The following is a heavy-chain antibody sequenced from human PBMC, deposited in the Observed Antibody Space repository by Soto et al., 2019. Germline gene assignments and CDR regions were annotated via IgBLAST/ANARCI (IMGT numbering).Heavy chain of an antibody. D-gene: IGHD6-19*01. J-gene: IGHJ4*02. CDR2: ISGSGGST. CDR1: GFTFSSYA. CDR3: ARAVAGTSYYFDY. V-gene: IGHV3-23*01. Sequence: GGSLRLSCAASGFTFSSYAMSWVRQAPGKGLEWVSAISGSGGSTYYADSVKGRFTISRDNSKNTLYLQMNSLRAEDTAVYYCARAVAGTSYYFDYWGQGTLVTVSS.